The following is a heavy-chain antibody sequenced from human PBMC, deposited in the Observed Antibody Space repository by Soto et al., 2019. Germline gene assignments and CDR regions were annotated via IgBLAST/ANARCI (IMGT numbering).Heavy chain of an antibody. CDR2: IKSKTDGGTT. Sequence: GGSLRLSCAASGFTFSNAWMSWVRQAPGKGLEWVGRIKSKTDGGTTDYAAPVKGRFTISRDDSKNTLNLQMNSLKTEDKAVYNCTHHYAWDDSSYYYYYMDVWGKGTTVTVSS. J-gene: IGHJ6*03. CDR1: GFTFSNAW. D-gene: IGHD1-26*01. CDR3: THHYAWDDSSYYYYYMDV. V-gene: IGHV3-15*01.